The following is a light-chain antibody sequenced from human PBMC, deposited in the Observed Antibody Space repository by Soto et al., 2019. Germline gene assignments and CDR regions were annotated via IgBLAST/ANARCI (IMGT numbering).Light chain of an antibody. V-gene: IGKV3-15*01. CDR1: QSVSSN. CDR3: QQYNIWPGLT. Sequence: EIVMTQSPATLSVSPGERATLSCRASQSVSSNLAWYQQKPGQAPRLLIYGASTRATGIPDRFSGSGSGTEFTLTISSLQSEDFAVYYCQQYNIWPGLTFGGGTKV. J-gene: IGKJ4*01. CDR2: GAS.